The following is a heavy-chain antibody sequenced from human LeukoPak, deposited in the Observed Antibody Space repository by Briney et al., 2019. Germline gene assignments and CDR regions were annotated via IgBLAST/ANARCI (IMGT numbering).Heavy chain of an antibody. CDR2: IYYSGST. CDR1: GGSISSYY. Sequence: SETLSLTCTVSGGSISSYYWSWIRQPPGKGLEWIGYIYYSGSTNYNPSLKSRVTISVDTSKNQFSLKLTSVIAADTAVYYCARHSSPRSYFQNWGQGTLVTVSS. CDR3: ARHSSPRSYFQN. J-gene: IGHJ1*01. D-gene: IGHD6-6*01. V-gene: IGHV4-59*08.